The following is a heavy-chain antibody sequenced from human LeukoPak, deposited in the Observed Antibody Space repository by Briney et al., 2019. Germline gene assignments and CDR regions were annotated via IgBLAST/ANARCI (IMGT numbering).Heavy chain of an antibody. J-gene: IGHJ4*02. D-gene: IGHD1-26*01. CDR3: AKRIGSYWY. CDR1: GDSISFNY. V-gene: IGHV4-59*01. Sequence: SETLSLTCTVSGDSISFNYWNWIRQPPGKGLEWIGHIDYSGSTSYNPSLKSRLTISIDTSKDQFSLYLSSVTAADTGVYYCAKRIGSYWYWGQGTLVTDSS. CDR2: IDYSGST.